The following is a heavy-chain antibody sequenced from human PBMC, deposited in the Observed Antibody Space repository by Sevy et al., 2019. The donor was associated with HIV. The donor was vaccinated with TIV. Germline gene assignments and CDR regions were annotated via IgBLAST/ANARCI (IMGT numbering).Heavy chain of an antibody. J-gene: IGHJ4*02. CDR1: GGSISSYF. D-gene: IGHD2-15*01. V-gene: IGHV4-59*01. CDR2: IYFTGTT. CDR3: ARDESNIARVMNK. Sequence: SETLSLTCTVSGGSISSYFWSWIRQPPGKGLEWIGNIYFTGTTHYHPSLKSRVTMSLDTSKSQFSLKLSSVTAADTAVYYCARDESNIARVMNKWGQGTLVTVSS.